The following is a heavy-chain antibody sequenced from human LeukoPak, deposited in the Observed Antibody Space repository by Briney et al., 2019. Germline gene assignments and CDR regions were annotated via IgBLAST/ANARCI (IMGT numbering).Heavy chain of an antibody. Sequence: PGGSLRLSCAASGFTFSSYSMNWVRQAPGKGLEWVSSISSSSCIYYADSVKGRFTISRDNAKNSLYLQMNSLRAEDTAVYYCARVKSSTSCLSWGQGTLVTVSS. D-gene: IGHD2-2*01. CDR3: ARVKSSTSCLS. CDR2: ISSSSCI. J-gene: IGHJ4*02. V-gene: IGHV3-21*01. CDR1: GFTFSSYS.